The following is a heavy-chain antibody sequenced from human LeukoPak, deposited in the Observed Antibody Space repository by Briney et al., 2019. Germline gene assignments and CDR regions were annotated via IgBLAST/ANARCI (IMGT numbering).Heavy chain of an antibody. D-gene: IGHD3-10*01. V-gene: IGHV3-33*01. CDR1: GFTFSSYG. CDR3: ATRRLWFGELLWGARSEFDY. CDR2: IWYDGSNK. J-gene: IGHJ4*02. Sequence: GGSLRLSCAASGFTFSSYGMHWVRQAPGKGPEWVAVIWYDGSNKYYADSVKGRFTISRDNSKNTLYLQMNSLRAEDTAVYYCATRRLWFGELLWGARSEFDYWGQGTLVTVSS.